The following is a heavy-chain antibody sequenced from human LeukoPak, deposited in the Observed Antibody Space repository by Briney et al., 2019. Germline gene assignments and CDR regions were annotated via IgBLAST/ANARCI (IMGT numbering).Heavy chain of an antibody. CDR1: GFTFSSYS. CDR3: ARDPDALEPNPSDY. D-gene: IGHD1-1*01. J-gene: IGHJ4*02. Sequence: RPGGSLRLSCAASGFTFSSYSMSWVRQAPGKGLEWVSGINWNGGSTGYADSVKGRFTISRDNAKNSLYLQMNSLRAEDTALYYCARDPDALEPNPSDYWGQGTLVTVSS. V-gene: IGHV3-20*04. CDR2: INWNGGST.